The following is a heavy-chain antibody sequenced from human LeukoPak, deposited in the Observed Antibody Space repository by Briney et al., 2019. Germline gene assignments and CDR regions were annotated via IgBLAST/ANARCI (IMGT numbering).Heavy chain of an antibody. CDR1: GGSISSSSYY. V-gene: IGHV4-39*01. J-gene: IGHJ4*02. CDR3: ARLYGSGSYFLAPLDY. CDR2: IYYSGST. D-gene: IGHD3-10*01. Sequence: SETLSLTCTVSGGSISSSSYYWGWIRQPPGKGLEWIGSIYYSGSTYYNPSLKSRVTISVDTSKNQFSLKLSSVTAADTAVYFCARLYGSGSYFLAPLDYWGQGTLVTVSS.